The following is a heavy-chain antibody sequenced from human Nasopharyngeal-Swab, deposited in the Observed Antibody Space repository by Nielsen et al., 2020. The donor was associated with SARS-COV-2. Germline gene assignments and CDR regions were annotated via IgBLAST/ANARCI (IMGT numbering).Heavy chain of an antibody. Sequence: GRSLRLSFAASGFTFSAYYMAWVPQAPGKGLEWLSSISTSGRTTYSADSVKGRFTISRDNANNLLFLQMNTLRDEDTAEYYSAREEVYQVLLDHYYHGLDVWGLGTEVTVSS. D-gene: IGHD2-8*01. J-gene: IGHJ6*01. CDR2: ISTSGRTT. CDR1: GFTFSAYY. V-gene: IGHV3-11*01. CDR3: AREEVYQVLLDHYYHGLDV.